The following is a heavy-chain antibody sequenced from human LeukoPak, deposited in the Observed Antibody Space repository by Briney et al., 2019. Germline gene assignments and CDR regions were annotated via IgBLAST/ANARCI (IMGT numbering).Heavy chain of an antibody. CDR3: ARDKIVGPTLFDF. V-gene: IGHV3-7*01. J-gene: IGHJ4*02. Sequence: GVSVRLYCSASGFTFKSYWMRRLPQAPGKEREGVINRKEDGSEIHYMDSVKGRFTSSRDNAKNSVYLQMNSLRAENTGVYYCARDKIVGPTLFDFWGQGTLVTVSS. D-gene: IGHD1-26*01. CDR1: GFTFKSYW. CDR2: RKEDGSEI.